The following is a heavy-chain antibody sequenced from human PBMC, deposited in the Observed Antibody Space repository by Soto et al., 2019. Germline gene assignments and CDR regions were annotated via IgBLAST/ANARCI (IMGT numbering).Heavy chain of an antibody. CDR2: ISSSSSYT. D-gene: IGHD3-22*01. J-gene: IGHJ3*02. CDR3: ARGRGFKTYYYDSSGYPEDAFDI. CDR1: GFPFSDYY. V-gene: IGHV3-11*06. Sequence: GGSLRLSCAASGFPFSDYYMSWIRQAPGKGLEWVSYISSSSSYTNYADSVKGRFTISRDNAKNPPYLQMNSLRAEDTAVYYCARGRGFKTYYYDSSGYPEDAFDIWGQGTMVTVSS.